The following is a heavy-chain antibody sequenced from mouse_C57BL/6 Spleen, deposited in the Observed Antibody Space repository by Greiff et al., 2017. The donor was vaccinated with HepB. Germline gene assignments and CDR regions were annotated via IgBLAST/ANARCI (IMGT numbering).Heavy chain of an antibody. CDR3: ARDGRAVYYYAMDY. CDR1: GFTFSSYA. V-gene: IGHV5-4*01. CDR2: ISDGGSYT. D-gene: IGHD3-3*01. J-gene: IGHJ4*01. Sequence: EVKVVASGGGLVKPGGSLKLSCAASGFTFSSYAMSWVRQTPEKRLEWVATISDGGSYTYYPDNVKGRFTISRDNAKNNLYLQMSHLKSEDTAMYYCARDGRAVYYYAMDYWGQGTSVTVSS.